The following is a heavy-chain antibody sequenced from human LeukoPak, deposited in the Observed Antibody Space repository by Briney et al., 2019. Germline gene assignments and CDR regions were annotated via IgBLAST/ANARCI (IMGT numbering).Heavy chain of an antibody. D-gene: IGHD6-13*01. Sequence: ASVKVSCKASGYTFSGYYIHWVRQAPGRGLEWVGWINARNGDTNYAQKFQGRVILTRDTSITTSYMEVISLTSDETAVYYCARASLASAGTRFWGKGTLVIVSS. J-gene: IGHJ1*01. V-gene: IGHV1-2*02. CDR3: ARASLASAGTRF. CDR1: GYTFSGYY. CDR2: INARNGDT.